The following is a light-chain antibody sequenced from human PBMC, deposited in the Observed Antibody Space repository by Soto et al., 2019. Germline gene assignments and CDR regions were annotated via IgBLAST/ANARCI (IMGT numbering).Light chain of an antibody. CDR3: LQHKSYQWT. CDR2: AAS. J-gene: IGKJ1*01. CDR1: QAISNY. V-gene: IGKV1-17*03. Sequence: DIQMTQSPSALSASVGDRVTITCRSSQAISNYLAWFQQKPVQDPQRLIYAASTLESGVPSRFSGSGSGTQFSLTISSLQPEDFATHLCLQHKSYQWTLSQGTKVDIK.